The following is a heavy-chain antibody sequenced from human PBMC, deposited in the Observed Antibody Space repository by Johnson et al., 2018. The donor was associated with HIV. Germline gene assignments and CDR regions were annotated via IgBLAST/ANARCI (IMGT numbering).Heavy chain of an antibody. D-gene: IGHD6-6*01. CDR1: GFTFDDYA. CDR2: ISWNSGNK. V-gene: IGHV3-9*01. J-gene: IGHJ3*02. CDR3: AKDLIAARRGCDAFDI. Sequence: QLVESWGALVQPGRSLRLSCAASGFTFDDYAMHWVRQAPGKGLEWVSGISWNSGNKYYADYVRGRFTISRDNSKNTLYLQMNSLRAEDTAVYYCAKDLIAARRGCDAFDIWGQGTMVTVSS.